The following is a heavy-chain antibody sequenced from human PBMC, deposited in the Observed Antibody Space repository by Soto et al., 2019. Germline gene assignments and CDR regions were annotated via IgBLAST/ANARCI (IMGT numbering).Heavy chain of an antibody. Sequence: QVQLVQSGGEVKRPGASVKVSCKTSGYTFSNYGITWVRQAPGQPLECLGWISLYSDGTNYAQRFQGRASMTTDTSTTADFMELKSLRSDDTAVYYFARVVPGAEAWFGPWGQGTLVTGSS. V-gene: IGHV1-18*01. CDR2: ISLYSDGT. CDR3: ARVVPGAEAWFGP. CDR1: GYTFSNYG. J-gene: IGHJ5*02. D-gene: IGHD2-2*01.